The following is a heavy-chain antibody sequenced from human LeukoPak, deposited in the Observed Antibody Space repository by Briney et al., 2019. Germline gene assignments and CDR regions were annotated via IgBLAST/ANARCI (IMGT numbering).Heavy chain of an antibody. V-gene: IGHV5-51*01. CDR2: IYPGDSDT. CDR3: AARVDTDDAFDI. Sequence: GESLKISCKGSGYSFTTYWIGWVRQMPGKGLESTGIIYPGDSDTRYSPSFQGQVTISADKSISTAYLQWSSLKASDTAMYYCAARVDTDDAFDIWGQGTMVTVSS. CDR1: GYSFTTYW. D-gene: IGHD5-18*01. J-gene: IGHJ3*02.